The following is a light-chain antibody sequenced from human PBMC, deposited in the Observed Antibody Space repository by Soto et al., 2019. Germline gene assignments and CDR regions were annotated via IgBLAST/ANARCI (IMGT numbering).Light chain of an antibody. Sequence: QLVLTQSPSASASLGASVKLTCTLSSGHSSYAIAWHQQQPEKGPRYLMKLNSDGSHSKGDGIPDRFSGSSSGAERYLTISSLQSEDEADYCCQTWVTGIQIFGGGTKLTVL. CDR1: SGHSSYA. CDR2: LNSDGSH. CDR3: QTWVTGIQI. J-gene: IGLJ2*01. V-gene: IGLV4-69*01.